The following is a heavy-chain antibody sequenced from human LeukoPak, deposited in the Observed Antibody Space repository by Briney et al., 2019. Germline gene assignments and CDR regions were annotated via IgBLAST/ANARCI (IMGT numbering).Heavy chain of an antibody. Sequence: GGSLRLSCAASGFTLSSYGMTWVRQAPGKGLEWVANIKQDGSEKYYVDSVKGRFTISRDNAKNSLYLQMNSLRAEDTAVYYCATVRSKYYYYYMDVWGKGTTVTVSS. J-gene: IGHJ6*03. D-gene: IGHD1-14*01. CDR1: GFTLSSYG. CDR3: ATVRSKYYYYYMDV. CDR2: IKQDGSEK. V-gene: IGHV3-7*01.